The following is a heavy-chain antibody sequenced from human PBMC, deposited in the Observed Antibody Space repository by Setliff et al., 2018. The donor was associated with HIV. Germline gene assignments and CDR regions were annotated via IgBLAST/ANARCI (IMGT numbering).Heavy chain of an antibody. J-gene: IGHJ2*01. CDR1: GGSISSGSYY. CDR3: ARHQGKYYDSSGYSGWFFDL. D-gene: IGHD3-22*01. V-gene: IGHV4-61*09. Sequence: SETLSLTCTVSGGSISSGSYYWSWIRQPAGEGLEWIGQIHTTGTTNCNPSLKSRVTISVDTSKNHFSLKLSSVTAADTAVYYCARHQGKYYDSSGYSGWFFDLWGRGTLVTVSS. CDR2: IHTTGTT.